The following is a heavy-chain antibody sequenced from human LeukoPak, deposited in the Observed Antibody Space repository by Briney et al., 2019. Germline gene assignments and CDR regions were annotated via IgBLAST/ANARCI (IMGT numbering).Heavy chain of an antibody. CDR2: IYTSGCT. D-gene: IGHD1/OR15-1a*01. CDR3: ARYNWNTYYFDY. J-gene: IGHJ4*02. CDR1: GGSISSYY. Sequence: PSETLSLTCTVSGGSISSYYWSWIRQPPGKGLEWIGYIYTSGCTNYNPSLKSRVTISVDTSKNQFSLKLSSVTAADTAVYYCARYNWNTYYFDYWGQGTLVTVSS. V-gene: IGHV4-4*09.